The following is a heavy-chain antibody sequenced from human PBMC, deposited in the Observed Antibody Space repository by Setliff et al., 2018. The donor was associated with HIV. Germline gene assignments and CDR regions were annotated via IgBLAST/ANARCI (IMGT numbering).Heavy chain of an antibody. CDR3: ARDFRIIVPDVFDI. J-gene: IGHJ3*02. CDR2: ISYDGSNK. D-gene: IGHD2-15*01. Sequence: PGGSLRLSCAASGFTFSSYGMHWVRQAPGKGLEWVAVISYDGSNKYYADSVKGRFTISRDNSKNSLYLQMSSLRDEDTAVYYCARDFRIIVPDVFDIWGRGTMVTVSS. CDR1: GFTFSSYG. V-gene: IGHV3-30*03.